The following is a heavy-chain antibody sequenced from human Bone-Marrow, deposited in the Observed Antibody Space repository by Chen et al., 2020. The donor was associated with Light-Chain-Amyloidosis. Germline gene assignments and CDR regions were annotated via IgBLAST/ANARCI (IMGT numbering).Heavy chain of an antibody. V-gene: IGHV5-51*01. CDR3: ARRRDGYNFDY. J-gene: IGHJ4*02. CDR1: GYTFPTYW. Sequence: EVQLEQSGPEVKKPGESLKISCKGSGYTFPTYWIGWVRQMPGKGLEWMGVIYPDASDARYSPSFEGQVTISADKSITTAYLQWRSLKASDTAMYYCARRRDGYNFDYWGQGTLVTVSS. D-gene: IGHD5-12*01. CDR2: IYPDASDA.